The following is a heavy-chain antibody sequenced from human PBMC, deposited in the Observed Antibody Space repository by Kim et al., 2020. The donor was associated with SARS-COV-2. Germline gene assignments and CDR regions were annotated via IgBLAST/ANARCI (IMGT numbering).Heavy chain of an antibody. Sequence: SGPTLVNPTQTLTLTCTFSGFSLSTSGVGVGWIRQPPGKALEWLALIYWDDDKRYSPSLKSRLTITKDTSKNQVVLTMTNMDPVDTATYYCAHFSPLSYYGSGSYPYYWYFDLWGRGTLVTVSS. J-gene: IGHJ2*01. V-gene: IGHV2-5*02. CDR2: IYWDDDK. CDR1: GFSLSTSGVG. CDR3: AHFSPLSYYGSGSYPYYWYFDL. D-gene: IGHD3-10*01.